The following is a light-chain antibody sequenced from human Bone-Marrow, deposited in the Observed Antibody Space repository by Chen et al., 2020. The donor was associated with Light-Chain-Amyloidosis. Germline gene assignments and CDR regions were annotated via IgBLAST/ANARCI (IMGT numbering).Light chain of an antibody. CDR3: QVWDRSSDRSV. J-gene: IGLJ3*02. CDR1: NIGSTS. Sequence: SYVLTQPSSVSVAPGQTATIACGGNNIGSTSVHWYQQTPGQAPLLVVYDDSDRPSGIPERLSGSNSGNTATLTISRVEAGDGADYYCQVWDRSSDRSVFGGGTKLTVL. CDR2: DDS. V-gene: IGLV3-21*02.